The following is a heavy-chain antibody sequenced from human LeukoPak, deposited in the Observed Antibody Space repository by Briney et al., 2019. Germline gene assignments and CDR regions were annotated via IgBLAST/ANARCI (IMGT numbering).Heavy chain of an antibody. V-gene: IGHV1-69*04. CDR1: GGTFSSYA. CDR3: ARRIAAAGNGIADY. CDR2: IIPILGIA. J-gene: IGHJ4*02. Sequence: SVKVSCKASGGTFSSYAISWVRQAPGQGLEWMGRIIPILGIANYAQKFQGRVTITADKSTSTAYMELSSLRSEDTAVYYCARRIAAAGNGIADYWGQGTLVTVSS. D-gene: IGHD6-13*01.